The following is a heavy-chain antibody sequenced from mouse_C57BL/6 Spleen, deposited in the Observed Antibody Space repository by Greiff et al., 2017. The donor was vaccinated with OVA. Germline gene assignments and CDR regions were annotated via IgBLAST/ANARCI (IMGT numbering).Heavy chain of an antibody. V-gene: IGHV3-6*01. CDR3: ARDEGSSGYFDY. D-gene: IGHD3-2*02. Sequence: VQLQQSGPGLVKPSQSLSLTCSVTGYSITSGYYWNWIRQFPGNKLEWMGYISYDGSNNYNPSLKNRISITRDTSKNQFFLKLNSVTTEDTATYYCARDEGSSGYFDYWGQGTTLTVSS. J-gene: IGHJ2*01. CDR2: ISYDGSN. CDR1: GYSITSGYY.